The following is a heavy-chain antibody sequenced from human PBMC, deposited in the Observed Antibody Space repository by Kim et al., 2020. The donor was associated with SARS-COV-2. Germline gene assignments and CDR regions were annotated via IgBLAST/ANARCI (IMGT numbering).Heavy chain of an antibody. Sequence: ASVKVSCKASGYTFTGYYMHWVRQAPGQGLEWMGRINPNSGGTNYAQKFQGRVTMTRDTSISTAYMELSRLRSDDTAVYYCARTTMVRGVIGIDYWGQGTLVTVSS. V-gene: IGHV1-2*06. CDR1: GYTFTGYY. CDR2: INPNSGGT. D-gene: IGHD3-10*01. J-gene: IGHJ4*02. CDR3: ARTTMVRGVIGIDY.